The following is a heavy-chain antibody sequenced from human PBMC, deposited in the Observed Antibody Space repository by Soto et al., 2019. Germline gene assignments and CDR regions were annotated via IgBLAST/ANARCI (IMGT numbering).Heavy chain of an antibody. CDR1: GFTFSSYG. Sequence: HPGGSLRLSCAASGFTFSSYGMHWVRQAPGKGLEWVAVISYDGSNKYYADSVKGRFTISRDNSKNTLYLQMNSLRAEDTAVYYCAKFSSSGDYYYDSSGYSGDYWGQGTLVTVSS. CDR2: ISYDGSNK. CDR3: AKFSSSGDYYYDSSGYSGDY. V-gene: IGHV3-30*18. D-gene: IGHD3-22*01. J-gene: IGHJ4*02.